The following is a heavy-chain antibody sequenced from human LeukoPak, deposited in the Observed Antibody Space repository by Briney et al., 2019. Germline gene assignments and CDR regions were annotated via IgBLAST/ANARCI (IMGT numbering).Heavy chain of an antibody. J-gene: IGHJ5*01. CDR2: IWYDGSNK. CDR1: EFSFSDYA. V-gene: IGHV3-33*01. D-gene: IGHD2-2*02. CDR3: VRDRYTLRSCWFDS. Sequence: GRSLRLSCAASEFSFSDYAMNWVRQAPGQGLDWVAVIWYDGSNKYYADSVKGRFTISRDNSNNMLSLQMNRLRFADTASYYCVRDRYTLRSCWFDSWGPGTHVTVSP.